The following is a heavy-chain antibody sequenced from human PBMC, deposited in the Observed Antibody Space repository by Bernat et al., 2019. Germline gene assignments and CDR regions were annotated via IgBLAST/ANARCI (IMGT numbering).Heavy chain of an antibody. Sequence: QLQLQESGPGLVKPSETLSLTCAVYGGSFSGYYWSWIRQPPGKGLEWSGEINHSGSTNYNPSLKSRVTISVDTSKNQFSLKLSSVTAADTAVYYCARVTTDYGMDVWGQGTTVTVSS. J-gene: IGHJ6*02. CDR3: ARVTTDYGMDV. CDR1: GGSFSGYY. CDR2: INHSGST. V-gene: IGHV4-34*01. D-gene: IGHD4-11*01.